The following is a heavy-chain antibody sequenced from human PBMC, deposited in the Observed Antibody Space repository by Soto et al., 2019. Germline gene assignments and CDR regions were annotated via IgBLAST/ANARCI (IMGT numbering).Heavy chain of an antibody. V-gene: IGHV4-39*07. CDR2: IYYSGST. J-gene: IGHJ5*02. Sequence: SETLSLTCTVSGGSISSSSYYWGWIRQPPGKGLEWIGSIYYSGSTYYNPSLKSRVTISVDTSKNQFSLKLSSVTAADTAVYYCARAGTYYYDSSGYYGPSLFDPWGQGTLVTV. CDR1: GGSISSSSYY. CDR3: ARAGTYYYDSSGYYGPSLFDP. D-gene: IGHD3-22*01.